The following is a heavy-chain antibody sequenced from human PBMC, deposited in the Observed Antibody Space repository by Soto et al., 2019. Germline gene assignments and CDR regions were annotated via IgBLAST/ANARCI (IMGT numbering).Heavy chain of an antibody. Sequence: TSETLSHTWSVSDDSISTVDYFWAWIRQPPGQALEYIGYIYKSTTTYYNPSFESRVAISLDTSKSQFSLTVTSVTAADTAVYFCARGRYCLTGRCFPNWFDSWGQGTLVTVSS. CDR3: ARGRYCLTGRCFPNWFDS. J-gene: IGHJ5*01. D-gene: IGHD2-15*01. V-gene: IGHV4-30-4*01. CDR2: IYKSTTT. CDR1: DDSISTVDYF.